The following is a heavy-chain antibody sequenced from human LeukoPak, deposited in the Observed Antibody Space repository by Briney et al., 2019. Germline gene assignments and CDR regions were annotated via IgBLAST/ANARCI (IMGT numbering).Heavy chain of an antibody. Sequence: ASVMVSCKASGYTFTGYYMHWVRQAPGQGLEWMGWINPNSGGTNYAQKFQGRVTMTRDTSISTAYMELSRLRSDDTAVYYCARESHPYYDILTGYIDYWGQGTLVTVSS. CDR2: INPNSGGT. CDR3: ARESHPYYDILTGYIDY. CDR1: GYTFTGYY. D-gene: IGHD3-9*01. V-gene: IGHV1-2*02. J-gene: IGHJ4*02.